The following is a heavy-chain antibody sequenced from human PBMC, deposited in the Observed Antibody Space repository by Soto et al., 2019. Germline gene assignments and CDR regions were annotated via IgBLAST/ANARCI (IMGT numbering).Heavy chain of an antibody. J-gene: IGHJ4*02. D-gene: IGHD6-19*01. CDR1: GFTFSSFA. Sequence: EVQLLESGGCLVQPGGSLILACAASGFTFSSFAMSWVRQAPGKGLEWVSAIGSRGGSTYYADSVKGRFTISRDNSKNTLYLQMSSLRAEDTAVYYCAKGRSCGYNSGRPFDSWGQGTLVTVSS. CDR3: AKGRSCGYNSGRPFDS. CDR2: IGSRGGST. V-gene: IGHV3-23*01.